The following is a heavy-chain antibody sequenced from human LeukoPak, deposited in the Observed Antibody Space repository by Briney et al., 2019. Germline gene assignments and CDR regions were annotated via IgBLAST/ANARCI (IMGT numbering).Heavy chain of an antibody. V-gene: IGHV1-46*01. CDR1: GYTFTSYY. CDR2: INHSGGGT. CDR3: ATLGPLGYSSSWYYFDY. J-gene: IGHJ4*02. D-gene: IGHD6-13*01. Sequence: ASVKVSCKASGYTFTSYYMHWVRQAPGQGLEWMGIINHSGGGTSYAQKFRGRVTMTRDTSTSTVYMGLSSLRSEDTAVYYCATLGPLGYSSSWYYFDYWGQGTLVTVSS.